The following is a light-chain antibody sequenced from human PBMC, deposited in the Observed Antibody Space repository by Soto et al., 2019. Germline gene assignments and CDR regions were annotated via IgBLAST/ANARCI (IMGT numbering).Light chain of an antibody. J-gene: IGLJ7*01. CDR3: ETWDSSLSAAV. CDR2: ENN. V-gene: IGLV1-51*02. Sequence: QSVLTQPPSVSAAPGQKVAISCSGSSPNIGNDYVSWYQQLPGTAPKLLIYENNKRPSGIPDRFSGSKSGTSATLGITGLQSVDEADYYCETWDSSLSAAVFGGGTQLTVL. CDR1: SPNIGNDY.